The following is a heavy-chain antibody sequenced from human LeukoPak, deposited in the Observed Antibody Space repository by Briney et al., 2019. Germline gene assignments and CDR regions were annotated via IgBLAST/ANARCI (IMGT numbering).Heavy chain of an antibody. CDR2: IYTSGST. Sequence: LETLSLTCTVSGGSISSYYWSWIRQPAGKGLEWIGRIYTSGSTDYNPSLKSRVTMSVDTSKNQFSLKLSSVTAADTAVYYCARDRPHSSGYFYYYYYMDVWGKGTTVTVSS. J-gene: IGHJ6*03. D-gene: IGHD3-22*01. CDR3: ARDRPHSSGYFYYYYYMDV. CDR1: GGSISSYY. V-gene: IGHV4-4*07.